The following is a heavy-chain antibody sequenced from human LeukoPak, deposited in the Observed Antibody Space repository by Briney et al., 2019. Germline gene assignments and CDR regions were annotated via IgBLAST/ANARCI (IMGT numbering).Heavy chain of an antibody. D-gene: IGHD2-15*01. J-gene: IGHJ4*02. CDR1: GGSFSGYY. Sequence: SETLSLTCAVYGGSFSGYYWSWIRQPPGKGLEWIGEINHSGSTNYNPSLKSRVTISVDTSKNQFSLKLSSVTAADTAVYYRARGSKFVGFDYWGQGTLVTVSS. CDR3: ARGSKFVGFDY. CDR2: INHSGST. V-gene: IGHV4-34*01.